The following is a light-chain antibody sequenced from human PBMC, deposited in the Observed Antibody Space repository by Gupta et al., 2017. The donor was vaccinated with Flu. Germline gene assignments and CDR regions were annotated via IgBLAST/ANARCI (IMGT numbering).Light chain of an antibody. J-gene: IGLJ3*02. CDR1: SNKVGNQG. Sequence: QAGLTQPPWVSKGLRQPDTISCPGNSNKVGNQGAAWLQQHPGHTPKVLSDRNNNRPSGISERFSASKSGNTASLAITGLQAEDEADYYCSACDSSLNGVVFGGGTKVTVL. CDR3: SACDSSLNGVV. CDR2: RNN. V-gene: IGLV10-54*04.